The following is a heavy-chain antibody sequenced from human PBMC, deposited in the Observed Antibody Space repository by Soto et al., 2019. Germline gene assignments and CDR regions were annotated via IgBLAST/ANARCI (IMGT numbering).Heavy chain of an antibody. CDR1: GDSVSSNSAA. V-gene: IGHV6-1*01. Sequence: KQSQTLSLTCAISGDSVSSNSAAWNWIRQSPSRGLEWLGRTYYRSKWYNDYAVSVKSRITINPDTSKNQFSLQLNSVTPEDTAVYYCARSSTADNWNYGYAFDIWGQGTMVTVSS. CDR3: ARSSTADNWNYGYAFDI. D-gene: IGHD1-7*01. CDR2: TYYRSKWYN. J-gene: IGHJ3*02.